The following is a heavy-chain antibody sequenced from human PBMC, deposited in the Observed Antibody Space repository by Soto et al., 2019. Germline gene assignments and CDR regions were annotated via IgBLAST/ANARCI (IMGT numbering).Heavy chain of an antibody. D-gene: IGHD6-19*01. Sequence: GGSLRLSCAASGFTFSSYAMHWVRQAPGKGLEWVAVISYDGSNKYYADSVKGRFTISRDNSKNTLYLQMNGLRAEDTAVYYCARGGQWLVRGYFQHWGQGTLVTVSS. CDR3: ARGGQWLVRGYFQH. J-gene: IGHJ1*01. V-gene: IGHV3-30-3*01. CDR2: ISYDGSNK. CDR1: GFTFSSYA.